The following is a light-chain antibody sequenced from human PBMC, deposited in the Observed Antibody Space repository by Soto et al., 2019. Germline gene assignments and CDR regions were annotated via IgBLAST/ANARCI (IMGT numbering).Light chain of an antibody. CDR2: WAS. CDR3: QQYYDAPQT. Sequence: DIVMTQSPDSLAVSLGERATINCKSSQSILYSSNNKNYLAWYQQTPGQPPKLLIYWASTRESGFPARFSGSGSGTDFTLTISSLQAGDVAVYYCQQYYDAPQTFGQGTKVDIK. J-gene: IGKJ1*01. V-gene: IGKV4-1*01. CDR1: QSILYSSNNKNY.